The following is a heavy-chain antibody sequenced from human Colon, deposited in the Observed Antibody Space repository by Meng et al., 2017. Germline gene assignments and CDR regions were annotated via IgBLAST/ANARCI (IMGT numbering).Heavy chain of an antibody. CDR3: TRGFCSGGTCYLGDS. D-gene: IGHD2-15*01. CDR2: IRNAGNGYTT. V-gene: IGHV3-72*01. CDR1: GFTFSNYS. Sequence: GESLKISCAASGFTFSNYSMDWVRQAPGKGLEWVARIRNAGNGYTTDYAASVSGRFTISRDDSNKSLYRQMNTLKTEDTAVYYCTRGFCSGGTCYLGDSWGQGTLVTVSS. J-gene: IGHJ4*02.